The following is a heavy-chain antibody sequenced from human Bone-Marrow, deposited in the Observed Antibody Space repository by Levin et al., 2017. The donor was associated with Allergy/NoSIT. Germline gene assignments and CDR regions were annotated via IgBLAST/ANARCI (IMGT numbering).Heavy chain of an antibody. Sequence: GGSLRLSCAASGFTFSSYAMHWVRQAPGKGLEWVAVISYDGSNKYYADSVKGRFTISRDNSKNTLYLQMNSLRAEDTAVYYCAEDFDIWGQGTMVTVSS. J-gene: IGHJ3*02. V-gene: IGHV3-30*04. CDR1: GFTFSSYA. CDR2: ISYDGSNK. CDR3: AEDFDI.